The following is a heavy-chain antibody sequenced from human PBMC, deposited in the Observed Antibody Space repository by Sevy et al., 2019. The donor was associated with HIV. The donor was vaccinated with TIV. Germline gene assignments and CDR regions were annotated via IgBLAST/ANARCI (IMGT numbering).Heavy chain of an antibody. CDR3: AREGGSCYLCYYGMDV. Sequence: ASVKVSCKASGYTFTSYYMHWVRQAPGQGLEWMGIINPSGGNTSYAQKFQGRVTMTRDTSTSTVYMELSSLRSEDTAVYYCAREGGSCYLCYYGMDVWGQGTTVTVSS. CDR1: GYTFTSYY. V-gene: IGHV1-46*01. D-gene: IGHD2-15*01. J-gene: IGHJ6*02. CDR2: INPSGGNT.